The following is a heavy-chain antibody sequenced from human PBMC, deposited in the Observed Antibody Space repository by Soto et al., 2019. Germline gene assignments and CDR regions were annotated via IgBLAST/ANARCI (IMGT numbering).Heavy chain of an antibody. V-gene: IGHV3-48*02. Sequence: GGSLRLSCAASGFTFSSYSMNWVRQAPGKGLEWVSYISSSSSTIYYADSVKGRFTISRDNAKNSLYLQMNSLRDEDTAVYYRARDLPNYYDSSGYSRVYYFDYWGQGTLVTVSS. J-gene: IGHJ4*02. D-gene: IGHD3-22*01. CDR2: ISSSSSTI. CDR1: GFTFSSYS. CDR3: ARDLPNYYDSSGYSRVYYFDY.